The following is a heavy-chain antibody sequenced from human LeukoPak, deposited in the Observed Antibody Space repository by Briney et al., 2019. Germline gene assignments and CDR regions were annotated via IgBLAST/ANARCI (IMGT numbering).Heavy chain of an antibody. CDR1: GFTFNNYA. CDR3: AKDGSSLGGGYAFDI. D-gene: IGHD1-26*01. V-gene: IGHV3-23*01. CDR2: ISGSGGST. J-gene: IGHJ3*02. Sequence: GGSLRLSCAASGFTFNNYAMSWVRQAPGKGLEWVSSISGSGGSTYYADSVKGRLTISRDNSKNTLYLQMNSLRAEDTAVYYCAKDGSSLGGGYAFDIWGQGTMVTVSS.